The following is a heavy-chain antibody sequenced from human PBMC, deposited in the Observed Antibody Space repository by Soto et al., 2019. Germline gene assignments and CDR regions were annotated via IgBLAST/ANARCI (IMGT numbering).Heavy chain of an antibody. J-gene: IGHJ4*02. CDR1: GFTFSSYW. CDR3: ARGILYSSGPRGY. V-gene: IGHV3-7*03. D-gene: IGHD6-19*01. Sequence: PGGSLRLSCAASGFTFSSYWMSWVRQAPGKGLEWVANIKQDGSEKYYVDSVKGRFTISRDNAKNSLYLQMNSLRAEDTAVYYCARGILYSSGPRGYWGQGTLVTVSS. CDR2: IKQDGSEK.